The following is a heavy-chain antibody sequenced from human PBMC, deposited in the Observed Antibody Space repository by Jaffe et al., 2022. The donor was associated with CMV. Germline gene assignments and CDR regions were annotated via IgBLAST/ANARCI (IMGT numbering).Heavy chain of an antibody. D-gene: IGHD3-10*01. J-gene: IGHJ6*02. CDR3: ARGRGVRGVTANYYYYYGMDV. CDR2: INHSGST. Sequence: QVQLQQWGAGLLKPSETLSLTCAVYGGSFSGYYWSWIRQPPGKGLEWIGEINHSGSTNYNPSLKSRVTISVDTSKNQFSLKLSSVTAADTAVYYCARGRGVRGVTANYYYYYGMDVWGQGTTVTVSS. CDR1: GGSFSGYY. V-gene: IGHV4-34*01.